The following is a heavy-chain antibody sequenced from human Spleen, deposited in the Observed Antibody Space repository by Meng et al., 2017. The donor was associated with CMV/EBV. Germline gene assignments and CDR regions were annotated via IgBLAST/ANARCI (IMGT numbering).Heavy chain of an antibody. D-gene: IGHD2/OR15-2a*01. CDR1: GGTFRIYA. CDR3: ARSCNGNTCPFDF. V-gene: IGHV1-69*05. CDR2: IIPIYGTT. Sequence: ASGGTFRIYAVTWVRQAPGQGREWMGRIIPIYGTTNYAQKFQGRVTITTDESTGTAYMELSSLRSEDAAFYYCARSCNGNTCPFDFWGQGTLVTVSS. J-gene: IGHJ4*02.